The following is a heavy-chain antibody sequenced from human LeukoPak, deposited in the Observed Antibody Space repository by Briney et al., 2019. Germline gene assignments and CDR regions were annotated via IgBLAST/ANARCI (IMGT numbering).Heavy chain of an antibody. J-gene: IGHJ4*02. CDR1: GFTFSHAW. CDR2: IKSKIDGGKT. D-gene: IGHD2-15*01. Sequence: GGSLRLSCAVSGFTFSHAWMSWVRQAPGKGLEWVGRIKSKIDGGKTDYGAPVKGRITISRDDSKNTLYLQMNSLKSEDTAVYYCTTIRGFCSGRSCLGYWGQGTLVTVSS. V-gene: IGHV3-15*01. CDR3: TTIRGFCSGRSCLGY.